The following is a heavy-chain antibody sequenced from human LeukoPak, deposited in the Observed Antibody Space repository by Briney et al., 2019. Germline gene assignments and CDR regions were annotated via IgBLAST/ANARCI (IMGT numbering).Heavy chain of an antibody. CDR3: AKEPYDFWSGYFLYYFDY. CDR1: GFTFSSYA. CDR2: ISGSGGST. D-gene: IGHD3-3*01. V-gene: IGHV3-23*01. Sequence: GGSLRLSCAASGFTFSSYAMSWVRQAPGKGLEWVSAISGSGGSTYYADSVRGRFTISRDNSKNTLYLQMNSLRAEDTAVYYCAKEPYDFWSGYFLYYFDYWGQGTLVTVSS. J-gene: IGHJ4*02.